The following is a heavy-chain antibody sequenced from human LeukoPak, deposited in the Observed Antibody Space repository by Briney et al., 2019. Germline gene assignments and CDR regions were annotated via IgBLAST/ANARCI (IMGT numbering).Heavy chain of an antibody. J-gene: IGHJ4*02. CDR2: INHSGST. D-gene: IGHD6-13*01. V-gene: IGHV4-34*01. Sequence: NPSETLSLTCTVSGGSISSYYWSWIRQPAGKGLEWIGEINHSGSTNYNPSLKSRVTISVDTSKNQFSLKLSSVTAADTAVYYCARGRAAAAVDYWGQGTLVTVSS. CDR1: GGSISSYY. CDR3: ARGRAAAAVDY.